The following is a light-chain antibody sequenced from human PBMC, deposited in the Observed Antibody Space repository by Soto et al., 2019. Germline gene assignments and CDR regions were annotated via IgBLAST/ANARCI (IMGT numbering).Light chain of an antibody. CDR1: QAISSY. Sequence: EIQLTQSPSLLSTSVGDRVTITCRASQAISSYLAWYQQKPGKAPKLLIFVAFTLQSGVPSRFSGSGSGTEFTLTISSLQPEDFATYYCQHLNGYPRTFGQGTKVEI. J-gene: IGKJ1*01. CDR3: QHLNGYPRT. CDR2: VAF. V-gene: IGKV1-9*01.